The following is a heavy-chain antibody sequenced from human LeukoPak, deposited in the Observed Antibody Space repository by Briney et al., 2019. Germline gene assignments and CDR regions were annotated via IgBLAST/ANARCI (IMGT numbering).Heavy chain of an antibody. D-gene: IGHD3-9*01. Sequence: GGSLRLSCAASGFTFSSYAMSWVRQAPGKGLEWVSAISGSGGSTYYADSVKGRFTISRDNSKNTLYLQMNSLRAEDTAVYYRARVEDYDILTGFDYWGQGTLVTVSS. J-gene: IGHJ4*02. V-gene: IGHV3-23*01. CDR3: ARVEDYDILTGFDY. CDR2: ISGSGGST. CDR1: GFTFSSYA.